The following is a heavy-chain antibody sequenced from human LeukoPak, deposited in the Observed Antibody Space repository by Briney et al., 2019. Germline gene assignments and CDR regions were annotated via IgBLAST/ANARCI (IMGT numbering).Heavy chain of an antibody. CDR2: ISYSGST. CDR1: GYSISSGYY. D-gene: IGHD4-17*01. V-gene: IGHV4-38-2*02. Sequence: PSETLSLTCTVSGYSISSGYYWGWIRQPPGKGLEWIGSISYSGSTYYNPSLKSRVIISVDTSKNQFSLKLTSVTAADTAVYHCARGGYDYGDYGYWGQGTLVTVSS. CDR3: ARGGYDYGDYGY. J-gene: IGHJ4*02.